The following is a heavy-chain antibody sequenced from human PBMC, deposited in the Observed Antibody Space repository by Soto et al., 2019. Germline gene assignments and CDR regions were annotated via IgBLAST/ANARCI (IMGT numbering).Heavy chain of an antibody. D-gene: IGHD7-27*01. CDR3: ARRWGRTFDY. Sequence: QVQLQESGPGLVKPSETLSLTCTVSGGSISSYYWSWIRQPPGKGLEWIGYIYYSGSTNYNPSLKSRVTISVDTSKNQFSLKLSSVTVADTAVYYCARRWGRTFDYWGQGTLVTVSS. V-gene: IGHV4-59*08. CDR1: GGSISSYY. CDR2: IYYSGST. J-gene: IGHJ4*02.